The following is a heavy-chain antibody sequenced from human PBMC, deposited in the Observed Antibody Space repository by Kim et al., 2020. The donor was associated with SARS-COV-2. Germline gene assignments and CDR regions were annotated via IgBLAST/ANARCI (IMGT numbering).Heavy chain of an antibody. D-gene: IGHD3-10*01. V-gene: IGHV3-30*07. Sequence: RFTISRDNSKNTLYLQMNSLRAEDTAVYYCARDRTVGSGSYSYFYYGMDVWGQGTTVTVSS. J-gene: IGHJ6*02. CDR3: ARDRTVGSGSYSYFYYGMDV.